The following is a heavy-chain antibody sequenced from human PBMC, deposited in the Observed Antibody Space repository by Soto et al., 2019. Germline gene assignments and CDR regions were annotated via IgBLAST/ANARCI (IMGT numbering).Heavy chain of an antibody. D-gene: IGHD2-21*02. J-gene: IGHJ6*02. Sequence: PSETLSLTCTVSGGSISSSSYYWSWLRQPPGKGLEWIGYIYYSGSTYYNPSLKSRVTISVDTSKNQFSLKLSSVTAADTAVYYCARDQIPMTSYGMDVWGQGTTVTVSS. CDR2: IYYSGST. CDR3: ARDQIPMTSYGMDV. V-gene: IGHV4-30-4*08. CDR1: GGSISSSSYY.